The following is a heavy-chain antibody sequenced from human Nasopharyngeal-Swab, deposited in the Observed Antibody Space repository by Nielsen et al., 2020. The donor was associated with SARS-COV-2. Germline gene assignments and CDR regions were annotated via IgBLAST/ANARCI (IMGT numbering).Heavy chain of an antibody. CDR3: AREYCSGGSCYSEYFQH. D-gene: IGHD2-15*01. J-gene: IGHJ1*01. Sequence: GGSLRLSCAASGFTFSSYSMNWVRQAPGKGLEWVSYISSSGSTIYYADSVKGRFTISRDNAKNSLYLQMNSLRAEDTAVYYCAREYCSGGSCYSEYFQHWGQGTLVTVSS. CDR2: ISSSGSTI. CDR1: GFTFSSYS. V-gene: IGHV3-48*04.